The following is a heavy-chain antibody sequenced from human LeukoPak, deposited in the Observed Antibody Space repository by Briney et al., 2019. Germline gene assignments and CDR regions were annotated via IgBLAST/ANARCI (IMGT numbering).Heavy chain of an antibody. Sequence: SQTLSLTCTVSGGSISSGDYYWSWIRQPPGKGLEWIGYIYYSGSTYYNPSLKSRVTISVDTSKNQFSLKLSSVTAADTAVYYCARAHYYDSSGYYRPRIFDIWGQGTMVTVSS. V-gene: IGHV4-30-4*08. CDR3: ARAHYYDSSGYYRPRIFDI. J-gene: IGHJ3*02. CDR1: GGSISSGDYY. D-gene: IGHD3-22*01. CDR2: IYYSGST.